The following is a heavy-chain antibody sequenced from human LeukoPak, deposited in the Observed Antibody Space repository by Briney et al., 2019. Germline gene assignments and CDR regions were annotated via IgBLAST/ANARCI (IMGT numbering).Heavy chain of an antibody. V-gene: IGHV3-7*02. J-gene: IGHJ1*01. Sequence: GGSLRLSCAASGFTFSSNWMTRVRQAPGKGLEWVASIKQDNEKYYVDSVKGRFTISRDNAKKSLYLQMNSLRADDTAVYYCATLLLRGQGTLVTVSS. CDR1: GFTFSSNW. CDR3: ATLLL. D-gene: IGHD2-21*02. CDR2: IKQDNEK.